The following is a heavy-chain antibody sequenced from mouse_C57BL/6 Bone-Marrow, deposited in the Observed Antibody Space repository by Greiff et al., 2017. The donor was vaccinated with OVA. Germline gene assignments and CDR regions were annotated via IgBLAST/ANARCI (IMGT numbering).Heavy chain of an antibody. CDR1: GYTFTDYY. Sequence: EVQLQQSGPELVKPGASVKISCKASGYTFTDYYMNWVKQSHGKSLEWIGDINPNNGGTSYNQKFKGKATLTVDKSSSTAYMELRSLTSEDSAVYYCARRGTTVVDWYFDVWGTGTTVTVSS. J-gene: IGHJ1*03. D-gene: IGHD1-1*01. CDR2: INPNNGGT. V-gene: IGHV1-26*01. CDR3: ARRGTTVVDWYFDV.